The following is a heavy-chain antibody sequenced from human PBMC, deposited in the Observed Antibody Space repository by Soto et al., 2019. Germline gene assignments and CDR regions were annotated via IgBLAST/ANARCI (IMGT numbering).Heavy chain of an antibody. CDR2: IKRTGAA. J-gene: IGHJ5*01. V-gene: IGHV4-4*02. CDR1: GDSIKTETW. Sequence: QVHLQESGPGLLKPSETMSLTCAVSGDSIKTETWWSWLRQLPGTGLEWIGEIKRTGAANANPALLSGVSMSVDRTKNQFFLNLRSVSAADTALYFCAREGRLHWFESWGQGTLVTVSS. CDR3: AREGRLHWFES.